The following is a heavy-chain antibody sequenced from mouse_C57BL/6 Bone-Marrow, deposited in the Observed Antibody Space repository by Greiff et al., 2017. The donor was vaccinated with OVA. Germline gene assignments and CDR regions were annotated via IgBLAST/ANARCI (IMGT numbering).Heavy chain of an antibody. D-gene: IGHD1-1*01. Sequence: QVQLQQSGAELAKPGASVKLSCKASGYTFTSYWMHWVKQRPGQGLEWIGYINPSSGYTKYNQKFKVKATLTADKSSSTAYMQLSSLTYEDSAVYYCAKIYYGSSFFAYWGQGTLVTVSA. CDR1: GYTFTSYW. CDR2: INPSSGYT. J-gene: IGHJ3*01. CDR3: AKIYYGSSFFAY. V-gene: IGHV1-7*01.